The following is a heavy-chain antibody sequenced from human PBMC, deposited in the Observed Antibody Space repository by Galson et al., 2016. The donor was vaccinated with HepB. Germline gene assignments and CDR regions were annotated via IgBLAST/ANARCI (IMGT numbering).Heavy chain of an antibody. D-gene: IGHD6-19*01. CDR1: GFTFSSYA. V-gene: IGHV3-23*01. CDR3: AKDPDTSAWWTRICDC. J-gene: IGHJ4*02. CDR2: ISGSGGRT. Sequence: SLRLSCAASGFTFSSYAMSWVRQAPGKGLEWVSAISGSGGRTYYADSVKGRFTISRDNSKNTLYLQMNSLRADDMAVYYCAKDPDTSAWWTRICDCWGQGTLVTVSS.